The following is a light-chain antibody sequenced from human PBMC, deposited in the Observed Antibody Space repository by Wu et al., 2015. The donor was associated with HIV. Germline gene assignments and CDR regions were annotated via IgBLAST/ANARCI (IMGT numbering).Light chain of an antibody. Sequence: EIQMTQSPSSLSASVGDRVTITCRASQAIRNSVAWLQQRPGQAPKLLLYAASTLESGVPSRFSGTGYGTDFTLTISGLQPEDFAIYYCQQHSSIPFSFGQGTRLDIK. V-gene: IGKV1-NL1*01. CDR3: QQHSSIPFS. CDR1: QAIRNS. CDR2: AAS. J-gene: IGKJ2*03.